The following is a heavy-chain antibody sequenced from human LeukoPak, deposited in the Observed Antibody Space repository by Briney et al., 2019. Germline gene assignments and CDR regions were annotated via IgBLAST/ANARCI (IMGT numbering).Heavy chain of an antibody. J-gene: IGHJ6*02. CDR1: GFSFSTSP. D-gene: IGHD5-12*01. Sequence: HPGGSLRLSCAASGFSFSTSPMSWVRQPPGKGLEWVSAMNNGPGATFYRDSVRGRFTISRDDCKSTLYMQMNSLRAEDTGTYYCAKTHYDLLDVWGQGTTVTVSS. CDR3: AKTHYDLLDV. V-gene: IGHV3-23*01. CDR2: MNNGPGAT.